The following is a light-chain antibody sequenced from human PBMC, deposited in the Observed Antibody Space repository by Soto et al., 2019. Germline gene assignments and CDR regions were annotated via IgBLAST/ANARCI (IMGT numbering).Light chain of an antibody. CDR2: GVS. J-gene: IGKJ2*01. CDR1: ESLFGF. CDR3: QSYNDLPFV. V-gene: IGKV3-15*01. Sequence: EIVMTQSPATLSASPRESVSLSCRASESLFGFLAWYQQKPGQAPRLLIYGVSTKATGVPARFSGSGSAADFTLTISSVQSDDSAVYYCQSYNDLPFVFGQGTKLEI.